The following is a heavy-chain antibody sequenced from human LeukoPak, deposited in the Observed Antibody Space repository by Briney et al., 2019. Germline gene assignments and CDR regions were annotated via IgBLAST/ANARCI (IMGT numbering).Heavy chain of an antibody. D-gene: IGHD3-16*01. J-gene: IGHJ4*02. CDR1: GFTFSNTW. CDR2: INQDGGTR. Sequence: GGSHRLSCAASGFTFSNTWMAWVRQAPGKGLEWVANINQDGGTRQYADSVRGRFTISRDNAKNSLYLEMNSLRAEDTGLYHCARDMKGNLDYWGQGTLVTVSS. CDR3: ARDMKGNLDY. V-gene: IGHV3-7*01.